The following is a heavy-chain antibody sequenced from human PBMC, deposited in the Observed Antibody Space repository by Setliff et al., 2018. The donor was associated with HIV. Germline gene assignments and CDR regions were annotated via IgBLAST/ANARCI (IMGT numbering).Heavy chain of an antibody. CDR2: IYYGGST. CDR1: GGSISSSSYY. V-gene: IGHV4-39*01. J-gene: IGHJ4*02. CDR3: GRHSLYGPAAISALDY. D-gene: IGHD2-2*02. Sequence: SETLSLTCTVSGGSISSSSYYWGWIRQPPGKGLEWIGSIYYGGSTNYNPSLKSRVTISIDRSRSQFSLNLRSVTAADTAVYYCGRHSLYGPAAISALDYWGQGALVTVSS.